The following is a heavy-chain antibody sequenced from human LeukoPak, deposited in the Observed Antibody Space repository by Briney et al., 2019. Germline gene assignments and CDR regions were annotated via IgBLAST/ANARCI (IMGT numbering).Heavy chain of an antibody. CDR3: AHSYYFGSRSYYNVWFAP. CDR2: IYWDDEK. Sequence: SGPTLVNPTQTLTLTCTFSGFSLSTSGVGVGWIRQPPGKALRWLALIYWDDEKYYSPSLKSRLSISRDTSRNQVVLTMTNMDPLDTGTYFCAHSYYFGSRSYYNVWFAPWGLGTLVSVSS. V-gene: IGHV2-5*02. D-gene: IGHD3-10*01. J-gene: IGHJ5*02. CDR1: GFSLSTSGVG.